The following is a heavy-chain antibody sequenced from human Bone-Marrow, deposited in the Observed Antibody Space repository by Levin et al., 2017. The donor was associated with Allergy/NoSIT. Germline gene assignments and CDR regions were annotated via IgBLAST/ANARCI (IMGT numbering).Heavy chain of an antibody. Sequence: PSETLSLTCFVSGGSLNGYYWSWVRQPPGKGLEWIGYVYYSGDTNYNPSLTSRVTISVDMSRSQLSLKLTSVTAADTAVYYCARGGSVTDNRSRYFEYWGQGALVTVSS. V-gene: IGHV4-59*01. J-gene: IGHJ4*02. CDR2: VYYSGDT. CDR1: GGSLNGYY. CDR3: ARGGSVTDNRSRYFEY. D-gene: IGHD2-21*02.